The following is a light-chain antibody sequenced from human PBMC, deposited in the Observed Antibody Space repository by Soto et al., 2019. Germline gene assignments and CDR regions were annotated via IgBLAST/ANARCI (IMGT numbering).Light chain of an antibody. Sequence: EIVLTQSPGTLSLSPGERATLSCRASQSVSSDYLAWYQQKPGQAPRLLIYATSSRATGIPDRFSGSGSGTDFTLTISRLEPEDFAVYYCQQYGSSPPVYTFGQGTKVEIK. J-gene: IGKJ2*01. CDR3: QQYGSSPPVYT. CDR1: QSVSSDY. V-gene: IGKV3-20*01. CDR2: ATS.